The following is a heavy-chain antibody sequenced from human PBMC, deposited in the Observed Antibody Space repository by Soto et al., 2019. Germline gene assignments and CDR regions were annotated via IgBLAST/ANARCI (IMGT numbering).Heavy chain of an antibody. CDR3: TRDPSPILLWFGELAPDAFDI. V-gene: IGHV3-7*01. CDR1: GFTFSSYW. Sequence: PGGSLRLACAASGFTFSSYWMSWVRQAPGKGLEWVANIKQDGSEKYYVDSVKGRFTISRDNAKNSLYLQMNSLRAEDTAVYYCTRDPSPILLWFGELAPDAFDIWGQGTMVTVSS. J-gene: IGHJ3*02. D-gene: IGHD3-10*01. CDR2: IKQDGSEK.